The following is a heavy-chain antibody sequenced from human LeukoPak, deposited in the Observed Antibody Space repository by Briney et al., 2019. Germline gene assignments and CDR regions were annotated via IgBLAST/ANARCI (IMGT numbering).Heavy chain of an antibody. CDR2: IYYIRNT. CDR1: GGSVGSGGYY. J-gene: IGHJ4*02. V-gene: IGHV4-61*08. D-gene: IGHD1-26*01. Sequence: SETLSLTCTVSGGSVGSGGYYWSWIRQPPGGGLEWIGDIYYIRNTNYNPSLKSRVTMSLDPSKNQFSLKLNSVTAADTAVYYCARAQSQSGSYRYYFAYWGQGTLVTVSS. CDR3: ARAQSQSGSYRYYFAY.